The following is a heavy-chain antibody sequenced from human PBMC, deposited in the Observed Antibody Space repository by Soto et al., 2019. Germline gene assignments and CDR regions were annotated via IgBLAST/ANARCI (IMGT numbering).Heavy chain of an antibody. CDR2: IQYSGST. D-gene: IGHD3-22*01. CDR1: CSSSSYVVVY. Sequence: SVTGTASCSSSSYVVVYGGWFRQNPGKGLEWIGDIQYSGSTYYNPSIKSRVTISLDTSKNQFSLKLSSVTAADTAVYYCARDGPPGYDNRGYYVPFDYWRQGTLVTVSS. J-gene: IGHJ4*02. V-gene: IGHV4-31*02. CDR3: ARDGPPGYDNRGYYVPFDY.